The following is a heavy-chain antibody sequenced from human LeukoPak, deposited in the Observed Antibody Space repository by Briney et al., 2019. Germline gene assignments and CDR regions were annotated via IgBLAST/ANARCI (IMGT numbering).Heavy chain of an antibody. CDR3: ASVFGYYDSSGYYYHGVFDY. V-gene: IGHV3-48*03. Sequence: SGGSLRLSCAASGFTFSSYEMNWVRQAPGKGLEWVSYISSSGSTIYYADSVKGRFTISRDNAKNSLYLQMNSLRAEDTAVYYCASVFGYYDSSGYYYHGVFDYWGQGTLVTVSS. CDR2: ISSSGSTI. J-gene: IGHJ4*02. CDR1: GFTFSSYE. D-gene: IGHD3-22*01.